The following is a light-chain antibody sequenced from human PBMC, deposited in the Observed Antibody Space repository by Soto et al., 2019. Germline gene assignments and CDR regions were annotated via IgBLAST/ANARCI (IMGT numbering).Light chain of an antibody. Sequence: DIQMTQSPSTLSGSVGDRVTITCRASQTISSWLAWYQQKPGKAPKLLIYKASTLKSGVPSRFSGSGSGTEFTLPISSLQPDDFATYYCQHYNSYSEAFGQGTQVELK. V-gene: IGKV1-5*03. J-gene: IGKJ1*01. CDR2: KAS. CDR3: QHYNSYSEA. CDR1: QTISSW.